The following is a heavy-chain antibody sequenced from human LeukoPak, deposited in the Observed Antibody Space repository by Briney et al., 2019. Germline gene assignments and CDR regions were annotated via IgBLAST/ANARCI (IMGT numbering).Heavy chain of an antibody. CDR1: HFTFTSYW. J-gene: IGHJ4*02. D-gene: IGHD2-15*01. CDR3: ARDCSGGSCYSLDY. V-gene: IGHV3-7*01. Sequence: GGSLRLSCAASHFTFTSYWMSWVRQAPGKGLEWVANIKPDGSEKYYVDSVKGRFTISRDNAKNSLYLQMNSLRTEDTALYYCARDCSGGSCYSLDYWGQGTLVTVSS. CDR2: IKPDGSEK.